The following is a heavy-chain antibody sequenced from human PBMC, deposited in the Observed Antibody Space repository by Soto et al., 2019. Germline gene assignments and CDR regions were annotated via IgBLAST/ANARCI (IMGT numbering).Heavy chain of an antibody. D-gene: IGHD2-8*01. CDR3: ARWWMYAPRFDP. CDR1: GGSISSSHYY. J-gene: IGHJ5*02. Sequence: PSETLSLTCAVSGGSISSSHYYWGWIRQSPEKGLEWIGEINHSGSTNYNPSLKSRVTISVDRSKNQFSLKLSSVTAADTAVYYCARWWMYAPRFDPWGHGTLVTVSS. V-gene: IGHV4-39*07. CDR2: INHSGST.